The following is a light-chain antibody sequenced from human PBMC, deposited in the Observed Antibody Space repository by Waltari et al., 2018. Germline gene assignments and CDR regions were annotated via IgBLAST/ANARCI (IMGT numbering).Light chain of an antibody. J-gene: IGLJ2*01. CDR2: PTD. CDR1: SSNIGAGYD. V-gene: IGLV1-40*01. Sequence: QSVLTQPPSVSGAPGQRVTISCSGSSSNIGAGYDVHWYQQFSGTAPTLLIHPTDNRPSGVPDRFSGSRSGTSASLAITGLQTDDEAEYFCQSYDSGQWVFGGGTKLTVL. CDR3: QSYDSGQWV.